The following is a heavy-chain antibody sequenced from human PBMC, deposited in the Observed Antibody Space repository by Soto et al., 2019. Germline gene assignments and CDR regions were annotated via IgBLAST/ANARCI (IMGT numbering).Heavy chain of an antibody. J-gene: IGHJ3*02. D-gene: IGHD3-22*01. V-gene: IGHV3-21*01. CDR2: ISSSSSYI. Sequence: PWVSLRLSCAASGFTFSSYSMNWVRQAPGKGLEWVSSISSSSSYIYYADSVKGRFTISRDNAKNSLYLQMNSLRAEDTAVYYCARVPWGIITMIVADAFDIWGQGTMVTVSS. CDR1: GFTFSSYS. CDR3: ARVPWGIITMIVADAFDI.